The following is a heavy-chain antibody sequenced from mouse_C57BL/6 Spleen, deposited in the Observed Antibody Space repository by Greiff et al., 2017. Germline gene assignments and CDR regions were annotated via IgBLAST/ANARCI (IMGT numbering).Heavy chain of an antibody. J-gene: IGHJ2*01. Sequence: EVQGVESGGGLVKPGGSLKLSCAASGFTFSSYAMSWVRQTPEKRLEWVATISDGGSYTYYPDNVKGRFTISRDNAKNNLYLQMSHLKSEDTAMYYCANGYYGNFFDYWGQGTTLTVSS. D-gene: IGHD2-1*01. CDR2: ISDGGSYT. CDR3: ANGYYGNFFDY. V-gene: IGHV5-4*01. CDR1: GFTFSSYA.